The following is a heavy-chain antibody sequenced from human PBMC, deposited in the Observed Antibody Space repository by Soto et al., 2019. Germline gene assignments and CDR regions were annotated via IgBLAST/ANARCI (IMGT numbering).Heavy chain of an antibody. CDR3: ARRDGRYYYDSSDKDDLDV. V-gene: IGHV4-39*01. J-gene: IGHJ6*02. D-gene: IGHD3-22*01. CDR2: IYSSGST. CDR1: GSSITSSGHY. Sequence: SETLSLTCTVSGSSITSSGHYWGWIRQPPGKGLERIGSIYSSGSTYYNPSLKSRVTISVDTSKNQFSLKLSSVTDADTAVYSCARRDGRYYYDSSDKDDLDVWGQGTTVTVS.